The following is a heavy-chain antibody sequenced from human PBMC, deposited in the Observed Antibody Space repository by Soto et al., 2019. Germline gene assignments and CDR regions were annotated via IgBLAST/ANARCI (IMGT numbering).Heavy chain of an antibody. CDR1: GYRFTNYR. Sequence: GESLKISCKGSGYRFTNYRIGWVRQMPGKGLEWMGTIYPGDSDTRYSPSFQGQVIISADKSLSTAYLQWSSLKSSDTAMYYCAKHGEYSSLNYFDSWGEGTLVTVSS. CDR2: IYPGDSDT. D-gene: IGHD6-6*01. CDR3: AKHGEYSSLNYFDS. V-gene: IGHV5-51*01. J-gene: IGHJ4*02.